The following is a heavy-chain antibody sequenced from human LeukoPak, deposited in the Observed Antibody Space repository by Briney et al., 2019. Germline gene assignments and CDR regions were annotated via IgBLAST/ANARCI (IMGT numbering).Heavy chain of an antibody. V-gene: IGHV3-20*04. Sequence: GGSLRLSCAASGFTFDDYGMSWVRQAPGKGLEWVSGINWNGGSTGYADSVKGRFTIFRDNAKNSLYLQMNSLRAEDTALYYCAKGTSSWHEFDYWGQGTLVTVSS. J-gene: IGHJ4*02. CDR3: AKGTSSWHEFDY. CDR1: GFTFDDYG. CDR2: INWNGGST. D-gene: IGHD6-13*01.